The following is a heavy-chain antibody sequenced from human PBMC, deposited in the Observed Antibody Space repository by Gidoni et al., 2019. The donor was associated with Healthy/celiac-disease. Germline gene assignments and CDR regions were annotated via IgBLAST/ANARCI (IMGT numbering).Heavy chain of an antibody. D-gene: IGHD3-3*01. J-gene: IGHJ1*01. CDR3: ARGSFSYDFWSGYFQH. CDR2: IIPIFGTA. Sequence: TFSSYAISWVRQAPGQGLEWMGGIIPIFGTANYAQKFQGRVTITADESTSTAYMELSSLRSEDTAVYYCARGSFSYDFWSGYFQHWGQGTLVTVSS. CDR1: TFSSYA. V-gene: IGHV1-69*01.